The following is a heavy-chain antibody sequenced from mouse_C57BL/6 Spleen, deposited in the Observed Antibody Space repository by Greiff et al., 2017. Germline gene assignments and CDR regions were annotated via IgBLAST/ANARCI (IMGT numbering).Heavy chain of an antibody. V-gene: IGHV1-52*01. J-gene: IGHJ2*01. CDR1: GYTFTTYW. CDR2: IDPSDSET. Sequence: QFQLQQPGAALVRPGSSVKLSCKASGYTFTTYWMHWVKQRPIQGLEWIGNIDPSDSETPYNQQFQDKAPFTVDKSSSPAYMQLSSLTSEDSAVYYCARSYYGSSYYFDYWGQGTTLTVSS. CDR3: ARSYYGSSYYFDY. D-gene: IGHD1-1*01.